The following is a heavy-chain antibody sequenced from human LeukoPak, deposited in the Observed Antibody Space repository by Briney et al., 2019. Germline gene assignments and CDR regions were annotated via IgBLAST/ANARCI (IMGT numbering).Heavy chain of an antibody. CDR2: IYYSGST. CDR3: ARVAGDYVRGGFDY. V-gene: IGHV4-59*01. J-gene: IGHJ4*02. D-gene: IGHD4-17*01. CDR1: GGSISSYY. Sequence: SETLSLTCTVSGGSISSYYWSWIRQPPGKGLEWIGYIYYSGSTNYNPSLKSRVTISVDTSKNQFSLKLNSVTAADTAVYYCARVAGDYVRGGFDYWGQGTLVTVSS.